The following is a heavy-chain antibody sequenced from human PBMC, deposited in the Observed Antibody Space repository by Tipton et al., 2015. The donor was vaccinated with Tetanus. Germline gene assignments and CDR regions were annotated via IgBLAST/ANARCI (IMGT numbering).Heavy chain of an antibody. D-gene: IGHD6-19*01. CDR3: ARHESTYNNGWPENWVDP. Sequence: QMQLVQSGAEVRKPGASVKVSCKASGYTFTGYYIHWVRQAPGEGIEWMGRINTNTGGTYYAQKFKGRVTMTRDTSTSTAYMELSGLRSDDTAVYYCARHESTYNNGWPENWVDPWGPGTLLTVSS. J-gene: IGHJ5*02. V-gene: IGHV1-2*06. CDR2: INTNTGGT. CDR1: GYTFTGYY.